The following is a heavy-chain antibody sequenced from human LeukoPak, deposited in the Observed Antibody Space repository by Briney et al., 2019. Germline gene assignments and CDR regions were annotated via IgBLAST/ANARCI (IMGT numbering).Heavy chain of an antibody. CDR2: IYHSGST. V-gene: IGHV4-39*07. Sequence: SETLSLTCTVSGGSISSSSHSWGWIRQPPGKGLEWIGEIYHSGSTNYNPSLKSRVTISVDKSKNQFSLKLSSVTAADTAVYYCARGGYCSSTSCMGAFDIWGQGTMVTVSS. CDR1: GGSISSSSHS. J-gene: IGHJ3*02. CDR3: ARGGYCSSTSCMGAFDI. D-gene: IGHD2-2*01.